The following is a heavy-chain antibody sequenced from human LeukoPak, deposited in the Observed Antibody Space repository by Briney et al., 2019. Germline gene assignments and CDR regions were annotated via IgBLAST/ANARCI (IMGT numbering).Heavy chain of an antibody. CDR1: GYTFTGYY. CDR2: INPNSGGA. Sequence: GASVKVSCKASGYTFTGYYMHWVRQAPGQGLEWMGWINPNSGGANYAQKFQGRVTMTRDTSISTAYMELSRLRSDDTAVYYCARDGGVVVPAAPTVDMDVWGKGTTVTVSS. CDR3: ARDGGVVVPAAPTVDMDV. V-gene: IGHV1-2*02. D-gene: IGHD2-2*01. J-gene: IGHJ6*03.